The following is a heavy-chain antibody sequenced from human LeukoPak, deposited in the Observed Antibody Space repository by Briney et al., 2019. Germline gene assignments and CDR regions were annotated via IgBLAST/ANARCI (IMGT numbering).Heavy chain of an antibody. V-gene: IGHV3-15*01. CDR1: GLTFSNAW. CDR2: IKSKTDGGTT. Sequence: GGSLRLSCAASGLTFSNAWMSWVRQAPGKGLEWVGRIKSKTDGGTTDYAAPVKGRFTISRDDSKNTLYLQMNSLKTEDTAVYYCTTSFDWWYYDSSGYSKADYWGQGTLVTVSS. J-gene: IGHJ4*02. D-gene: IGHD3-22*01. CDR3: TTSFDWWYYDSSGYSKADY.